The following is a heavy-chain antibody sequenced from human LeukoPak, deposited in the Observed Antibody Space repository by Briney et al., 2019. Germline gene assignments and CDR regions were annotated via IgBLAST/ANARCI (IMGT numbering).Heavy chain of an antibody. D-gene: IGHD2-15*01. V-gene: IGHV1-46*01. CDR2: INPSGGST. Sequence: ASVKVSCKASGYTFTSYYMHWVRQAPGQGLEWMGIINPSGGSTSYAQKFQGRVTITADKSTSTAYMELSSLRSEDTAVYYCARGAVVAATNYYYYYMDVWGKGTTVTVSS. CDR3: ARGAVVAATNYYYYYMDV. CDR1: GYTFTSYY. J-gene: IGHJ6*03.